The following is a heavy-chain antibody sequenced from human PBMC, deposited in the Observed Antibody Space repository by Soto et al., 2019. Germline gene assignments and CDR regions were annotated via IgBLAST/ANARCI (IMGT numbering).Heavy chain of an antibody. J-gene: IGHJ4*02. D-gene: IGHD3-10*01. V-gene: IGHV4-39*01. CDR3: ARHFVAVVIKGWGY. Sequence: SLTCNVSGGSIDRSNYYWDWLRQPPGKGLEWIGTTYYNGNAYYNPSLKSRVSMSVDTSKNQFSLKLVSVTAADTAVYYCARHFVAVVIKGWGYWGQGTLVTVSS. CDR2: TYYNGNA. CDR1: GGSIDRSNYY.